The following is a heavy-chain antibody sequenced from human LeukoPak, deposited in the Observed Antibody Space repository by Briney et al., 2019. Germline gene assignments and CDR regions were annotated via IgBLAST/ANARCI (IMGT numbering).Heavy chain of an antibody. CDR2: IYYSGST. Sequence: PGGSLRLSCAASGFTFSSYWMSWIRQPPGKGLEWIGYIYYSGSTNYNPSLKSRVTISVDTSKNQFSLKLSSVTAADTAVYYCARLTRDGYNAYFDYWGQGTMVTVSS. D-gene: IGHD5-24*01. CDR3: ARLTRDGYNAYFDY. CDR1: GFTFSSYW. J-gene: IGHJ4*02. V-gene: IGHV4-59*08.